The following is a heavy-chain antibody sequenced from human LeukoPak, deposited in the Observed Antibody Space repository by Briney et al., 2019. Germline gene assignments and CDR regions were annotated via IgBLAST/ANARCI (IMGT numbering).Heavy chain of an antibody. CDR1: GFTFSSYS. CDR2: ISSSSSYI. Sequence: GGSLRLSCAASGFTFSSYSMNWVRQAPGKGLEWVSSISSSSSYIYYADSVKGRFTISRDNAKNSLYLQMNSLRAEDSAIYYCAKNAGYSYGLYYFDYWGQGTLVTVSS. V-gene: IGHV3-21*04. CDR3: AKNAGYSYGLYYFDY. D-gene: IGHD5-18*01. J-gene: IGHJ4*02.